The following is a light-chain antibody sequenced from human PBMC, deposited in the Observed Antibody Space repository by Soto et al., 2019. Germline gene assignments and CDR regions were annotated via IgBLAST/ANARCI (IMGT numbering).Light chain of an antibody. Sequence: SALTQPASVSGSPGQSITLSCTGTSSDVGAYNYVSWYQHHPGKAPKLMIYDVTNRPSGISNRFSGSKSGNTASLTISGLQAEDEAYYYCTSYTSSSTYVFGTGTKVTVL. J-gene: IGLJ1*01. CDR2: DVT. V-gene: IGLV2-14*03. CDR3: TSYTSSSTYV. CDR1: SSDVGAYNY.